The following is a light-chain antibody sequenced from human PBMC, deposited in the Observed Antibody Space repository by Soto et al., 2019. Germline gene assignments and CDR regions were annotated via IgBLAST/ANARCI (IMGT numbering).Light chain of an antibody. CDR2: EVN. V-gene: IGLV2-14*01. CDR1: SSDIGAYKY. J-gene: IGLJ3*02. Sequence: QSALTQPASVSGSPGQSITISCTGTSSDIGAYKYVAWYQQQSGQAPKLMTYEVNKRPSGVSNRFSGSKSGNTASLTIAGLQAEDEADYYCCSYTSSNTVVFGGGTKLTVL. CDR3: CSYTSSNTVV.